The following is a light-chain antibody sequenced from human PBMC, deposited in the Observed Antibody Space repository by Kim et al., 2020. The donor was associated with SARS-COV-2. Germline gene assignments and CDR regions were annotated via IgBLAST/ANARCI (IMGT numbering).Light chain of an antibody. CDR2: YDS. J-gene: IGLJ2*01. V-gene: IGLV3-21*04. CDR1: NIGSKS. Sequence: SYELTQPPSVSVAPGKTARITCGGNNIGSKSVHWYQHKPGQAPVLVIYYDSDRPSGIPERFSGSNSGNTATLTISRVEAGDEADYYCQVWDSSSDVVFGGGTQLTVL. CDR3: QVWDSSSDVV.